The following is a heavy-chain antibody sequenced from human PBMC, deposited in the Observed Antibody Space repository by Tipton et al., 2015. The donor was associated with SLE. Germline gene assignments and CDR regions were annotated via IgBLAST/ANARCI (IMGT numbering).Heavy chain of an antibody. V-gene: IGHV4-61*01. CDR2: IFHSGDT. CDR1: GGSVSSASYY. D-gene: IGHD5-12*01. J-gene: IGHJ4*02. Sequence: TLSLTCTVSGGSVSSASYYWSWIRQSPGKGLEWIGYIFHSGDTNYNPSLKSRVTISSDTSTNQVSLKLISVTAADTAVYFCARLVGGYARWGQGTLVTVSS. CDR3: ARLVGGYAR.